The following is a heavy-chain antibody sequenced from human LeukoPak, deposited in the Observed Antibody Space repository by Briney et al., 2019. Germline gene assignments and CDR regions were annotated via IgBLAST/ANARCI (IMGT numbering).Heavy chain of an antibody. Sequence: ASVKVSYKASGYTFTGYYMHWVRQAPGQGLEWMGWINPSSGGTNYAQKFQGRVTMTRDTSISTAYMELSRLRSDDTAVYYCARGTSRDFDWLLSGAEYFQHWGQGTLVTVSS. CDR3: ARGTSRDFDWLLSGAEYFQH. CDR1: GYTFTGYY. CDR2: INPSSGGT. J-gene: IGHJ1*01. D-gene: IGHD3-9*01. V-gene: IGHV1-2*02.